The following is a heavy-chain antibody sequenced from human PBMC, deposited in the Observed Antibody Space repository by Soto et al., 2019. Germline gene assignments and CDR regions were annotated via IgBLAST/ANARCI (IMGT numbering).Heavy chain of an antibody. D-gene: IGHD3-10*01. J-gene: IGHJ6*03. CDR3: ARDSAYYGSGSYSYYMDV. CDR2: TRNKANSYTT. CDR1: GFTFSDHY. V-gene: IGHV3-72*01. Sequence: GGSLRLSCAASGFTFSDHYMDWVRQAPGKGLEWVGRTRNKANSYTTEYAASVKGRFTISRDDSKNSLYLQMNSLKTEDTAVYYCARDSAYYGSGSYSYYMDVWGKGTTVTVSS.